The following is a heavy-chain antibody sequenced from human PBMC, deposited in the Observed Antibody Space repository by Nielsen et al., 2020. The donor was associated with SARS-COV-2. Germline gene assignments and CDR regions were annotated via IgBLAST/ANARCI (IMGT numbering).Heavy chain of an antibody. CDR2: IKQDGSEK. CDR3: AREWAYCGGDCYTN. Sequence: ESLKISCAASGFTFSSYWMSWVRQAPGKGLEWVANIKQDGSEKYYVDSVKGRFTISRDNAKNSLYLQMNSLRAEDTAVYYCAREWAYCGGDCYTNWGQGTLVTVSS. J-gene: IGHJ4*02. V-gene: IGHV3-7*03. CDR1: GFTFSSYW. D-gene: IGHD2-21*02.